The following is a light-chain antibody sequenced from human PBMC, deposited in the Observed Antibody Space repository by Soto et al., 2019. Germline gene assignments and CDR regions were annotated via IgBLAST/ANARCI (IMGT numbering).Light chain of an antibody. CDR3: QIGGAGIGV. CDR2: LNSDGSH. J-gene: IGLJ2*01. V-gene: IGLV4-69*01. CDR1: SGHSSYA. Sequence: QPVLTQSPSASASLGASVKLTCTLSSGHSSYAIAWHQQQPEKGPRYLMKLNSDGSHSKGDGIPDRFSGSSSGAERYLTISSLQSEDEADYYCQIGGAGIGVFGVGTKLTVL.